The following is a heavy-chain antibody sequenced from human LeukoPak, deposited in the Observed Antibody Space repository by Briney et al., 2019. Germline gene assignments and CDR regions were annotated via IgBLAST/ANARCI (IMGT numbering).Heavy chain of an antibody. D-gene: IGHD5-18*01. V-gene: IGHV3-74*01. CDR3: ARGGYTYGPATLGALDI. CDR2: INGDGSGT. Sequence: GGSLRLSCAASGFXFSGYWIHWVRQAPGKGLVWVSRINGDGSGTNYDDSVKGRFTISRDNAKNTLYLQMNSLRAEDTAVYYCARGGYTYGPATLGALDIWGPGTMVPVSS. J-gene: IGHJ3*02. CDR1: GFXFSGYW.